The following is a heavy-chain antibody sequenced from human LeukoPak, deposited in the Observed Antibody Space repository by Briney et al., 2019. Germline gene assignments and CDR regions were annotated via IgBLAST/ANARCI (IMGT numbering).Heavy chain of an antibody. Sequence: GASVKVSCKASGYTFTSYYMHWVRQAPGQGLEWMGIINPSGGSTSYAQKFQGRVTMTRDTSTSTVYMELSSLRSEDTAVYYCNTRYCSSTSCYSEEDYWGQGTLVTVSS. CDR2: INPSGGST. D-gene: IGHD2-2*01. CDR3: NTRYCSSTSCYSEEDY. V-gene: IGHV1-46*01. J-gene: IGHJ4*02. CDR1: GYTFTSYY.